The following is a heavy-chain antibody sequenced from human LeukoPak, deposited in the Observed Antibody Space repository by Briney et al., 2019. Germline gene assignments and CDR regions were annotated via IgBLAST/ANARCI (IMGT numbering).Heavy chain of an antibody. V-gene: IGHV3-21*01. CDR2: IGSTTTDM. D-gene: IGHD4-17*01. CDR3: ARVDYADYAPNFDY. J-gene: IGHJ4*02. Sequence: GGSLRLSCAASGFSLRTFTLHWVRQAPGKGLEWVSSIGSTTTDMSYTGSVKGRFSISRDNAKNSLSLQINSLRADDTAVYYCARVDYADYAPNFDYWGQGTLVTVSS. CDR1: GFSLRTFT.